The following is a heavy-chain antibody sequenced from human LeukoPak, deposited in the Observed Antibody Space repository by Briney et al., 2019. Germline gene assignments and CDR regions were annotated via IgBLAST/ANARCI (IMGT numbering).Heavy chain of an antibody. D-gene: IGHD2-2*01. CDR1: GYKFTNYW. CDR2: IYPDDSNT. J-gene: IGHJ4*02. CDR3: ALQPGYCSSASCSHFDF. V-gene: IGHV5-51*01. Sequence: GESLRISCKGSGYKFTNYWIVWVRQMPGKGLEWMGIIYPDDSNTRYSPSFQGQVTILVDKSFSTAYLQWNSRKASDTAMYYCALQPGYCSSASCSHFDFWGQGTLVTVSS.